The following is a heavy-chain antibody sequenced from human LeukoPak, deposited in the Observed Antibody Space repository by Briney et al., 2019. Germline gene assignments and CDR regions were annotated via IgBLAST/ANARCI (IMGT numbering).Heavy chain of an antibody. CDR2: IIPIFGTA. CDR3: ARGRPNILTGYYPDY. V-gene: IGHV1-69*05. J-gene: IGHJ4*02. Sequence: SVKVSCKASGGTFSSYAISWVRQAPGQGLEWMGGIIPIFGTANYEQKFQGRVTITTDESTSTAYMELSSLRSEDTAVYYCARGRPNILTGYYPDYWGQGTLVTVSS. D-gene: IGHD3-9*01. CDR1: GGTFSSYA.